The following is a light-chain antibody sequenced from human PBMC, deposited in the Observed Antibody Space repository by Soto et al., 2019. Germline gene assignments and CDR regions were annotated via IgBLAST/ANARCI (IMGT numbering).Light chain of an antibody. J-gene: IGLJ1*01. V-gene: IGLV2-11*01. Sequence: QSALTQPASVSGSPGQSITISCTGTSSDVGGYNYVSWYQQHPGKAPKLMIYDVSQRPSGVPDRLSGSKSGNTASLTISGLQAEDEADYYCCSYAGSYTLYVFGTGTKLTVL. CDR2: DVS. CDR3: CSYAGSYTLYV. CDR1: SSDVGGYNY.